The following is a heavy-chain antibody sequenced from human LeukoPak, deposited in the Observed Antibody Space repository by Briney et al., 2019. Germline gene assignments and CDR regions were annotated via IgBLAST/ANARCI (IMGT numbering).Heavy chain of an antibody. D-gene: IGHD1-26*01. CDR2: INHSGST. CDR3: ARVGYSGSYLPGY. J-gene: IGHJ4*02. Sequence: PSETLSLTCAVYGGSFSGYYWSWIRQPPGKGLEWIGEINHSGSTNYNPSLKSRVTISVDTSKDQFSLKLSSVTAADTAVYYCARVGYSGSYLPGYWGQGTLVTVSS. CDR1: GGSFSGYY. V-gene: IGHV4-34*01.